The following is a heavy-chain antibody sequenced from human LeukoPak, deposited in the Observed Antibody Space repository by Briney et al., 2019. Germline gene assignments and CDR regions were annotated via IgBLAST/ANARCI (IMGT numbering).Heavy chain of an antibody. CDR3: AGKWDNLTGYLDY. D-gene: IGHD3-9*01. CDR1: GFTFSSYS. Sequence: GGSLRLSCAASGFTFSSYSMNWVRQAPGKGLEWVSSISSSSSYIYYADSVKGRFTISRDNAKNSLYLQMNSLRAEDTAVYYCAGKWDNLTGYLDYWGQGTLVTVSS. J-gene: IGHJ4*02. V-gene: IGHV3-21*01. CDR2: ISSSSSYI.